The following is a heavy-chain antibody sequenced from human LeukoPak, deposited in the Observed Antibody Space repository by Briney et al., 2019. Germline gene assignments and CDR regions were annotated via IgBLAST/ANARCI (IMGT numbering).Heavy chain of an antibody. Sequence: ASVKVSCKASGYTFSGHYLHWVRQAPGQGLEWMGRINPNTGVTQYTENFQGRVTMTRDTSISTAYMELSRLRSDDTAVYYCARAGTTVVTSPGAFDIWGQGTMVTVSS. J-gene: IGHJ3*02. D-gene: IGHD4-23*01. CDR1: GYTFSGHY. CDR2: INPNTGVT. V-gene: IGHV1-2*06. CDR3: ARAGTTVVTSPGAFDI.